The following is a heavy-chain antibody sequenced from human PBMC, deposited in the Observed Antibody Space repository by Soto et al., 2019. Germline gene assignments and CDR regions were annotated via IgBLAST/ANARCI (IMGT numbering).Heavy chain of an antibody. CDR2: ISSSGSTI. V-gene: IGHV3-11*01. CDR1: GFTFNDYY. J-gene: IGHJ6*02. CDR3: ARATANFWSDYYYGLDV. Sequence: GGSLRLSCAASGFTFNDYYMSWIRQAPGKGLEWVSYISSSGSTIYYADSVKGRFTISRDNAKNSLYLQMVSLRAEDTAVYYCARATANFWSDYYYGLDVWGQGTTVTVSS. D-gene: IGHD3-3*01.